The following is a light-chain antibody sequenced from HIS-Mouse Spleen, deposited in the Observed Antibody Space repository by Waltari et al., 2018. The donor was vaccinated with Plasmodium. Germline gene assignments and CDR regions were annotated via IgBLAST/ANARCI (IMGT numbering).Light chain of an antibody. Sequence: DIQMPQSPSSLSASVGDRATITCQARQDISNYLNWYQQKPGKAPKLLIYDASNLETGVPSRFSGSGSGTDFTFTISSLQPEDIATYYCQQYDNLPLTFGGGTKVEIK. V-gene: IGKV1-33*01. CDR2: DAS. J-gene: IGKJ4*01. CDR1: QDISNY. CDR3: QQYDNLPLT.